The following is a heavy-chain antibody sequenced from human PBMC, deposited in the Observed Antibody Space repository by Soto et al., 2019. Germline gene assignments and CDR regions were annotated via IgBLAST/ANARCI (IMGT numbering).Heavy chain of an antibody. CDR3: ARRGDYFLDF. CDR1: GASVSSGNW. Sequence: QVQLPESDPGLLKPSGTLLLTCAVSGASVSSGNWWSWVRQPPRKGLEWIGEMHPSGNTNYKPSLKSRVSVAVDKSRTQLSLHLNSLTAADTAVYFCARRGDYFLDFWCHGTLVTVSS. J-gene: IGHJ4*01. V-gene: IGHV4-4*02. D-gene: IGHD2-21*01. CDR2: MHPSGNT.